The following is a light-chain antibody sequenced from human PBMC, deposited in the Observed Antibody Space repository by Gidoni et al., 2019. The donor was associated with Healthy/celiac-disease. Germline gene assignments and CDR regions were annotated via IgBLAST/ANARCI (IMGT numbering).Light chain of an antibody. V-gene: IGKV3-11*01. CDR3: QQRSNVYP. J-gene: IGKJ2*01. CDR2: DAS. Sequence: EIVLTQSPATLSLSPGERATLSCSASQSVSSYLAWYQQKPGQAPRLLIYDASNRATGIPARFSGSGSGTDFTLTISSLEPEDFAVYYCQQRSNVYPFGQGTKLEIK. CDR1: QSVSSY.